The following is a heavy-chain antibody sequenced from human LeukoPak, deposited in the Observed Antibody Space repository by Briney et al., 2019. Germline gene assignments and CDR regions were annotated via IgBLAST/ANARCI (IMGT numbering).Heavy chain of an antibody. J-gene: IGHJ4*02. V-gene: IGHV3-66*01. Sequence: PGGSLRLSCAASGFTFSSYWMHWVRQAPGKGLEWVSTIYRDGSTYYADSVKGRFTISRDNSKNTLYLQMNSLRAEDTAVYYCARDGSEVGAMYYFDYWGQGTLVTVSS. CDR1: GFTFSSYW. CDR2: IYRDGST. D-gene: IGHD1-26*01. CDR3: ARDGSEVGAMYYFDY.